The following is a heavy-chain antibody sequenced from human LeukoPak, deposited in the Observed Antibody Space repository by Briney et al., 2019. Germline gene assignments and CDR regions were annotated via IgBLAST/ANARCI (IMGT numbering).Heavy chain of an antibody. V-gene: IGHV3-53*05. CDR3: ARDATVDGDLES. J-gene: IGHJ1*01. D-gene: IGHD3-10*01. Sequence: AGSLSLTCAASGLTFISNYMSWVRQAPGKGLEWVSVLYSGGSTYYADSVKGRYTISRDNSKNTLYLQMNSLRSEDTALYYCARDATVDGDLESWAQDTLVTVSP. CDR2: LYSGGST. CDR1: GLTFISNY.